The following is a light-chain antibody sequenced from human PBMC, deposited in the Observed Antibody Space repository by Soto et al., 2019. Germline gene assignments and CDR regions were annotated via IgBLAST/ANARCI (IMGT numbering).Light chain of an antibody. CDR3: QQSYSTPPT. V-gene: IGKV1-39*01. CDR2: AAS. J-gene: IGKJ2*01. Sequence: DIQMTQSPSSLSASVGDRVTITCRASQSISSYLNWYQQKPGKAPKLLIYAASSLQSGVPSRFSGSGSGTDFTVTISRLQPEDFATYYCQQSYSTPPTFGQGTKLEIK. CDR1: QSISSY.